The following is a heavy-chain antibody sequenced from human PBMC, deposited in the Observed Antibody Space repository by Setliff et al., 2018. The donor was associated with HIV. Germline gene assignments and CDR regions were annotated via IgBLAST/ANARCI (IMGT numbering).Heavy chain of an antibody. CDR3: TTFLSGSPNAY. D-gene: IGHD1-26*01. Sequence: HPGGSLRLSCGASGFTFSNYGMHWVRRAPGKGLEWVASISYHEKANTYATAYGSSVKGRFTLSRDDSKSTAYLQMNSLKTEDTAIYYCTTFLSGSPNAYWGQGTLVTVSS. CDR2: ISYHEKANTYAT. CDR1: GFTFSNYG. J-gene: IGHJ4*02. V-gene: IGHV3-73*01.